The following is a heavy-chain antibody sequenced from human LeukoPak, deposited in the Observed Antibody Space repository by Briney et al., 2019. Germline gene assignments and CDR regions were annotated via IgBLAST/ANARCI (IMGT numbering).Heavy chain of an antibody. CDR3: ASSGQYYDILTGYHYQYYYYGMDV. CDR1: GFTFSSYW. D-gene: IGHD3-9*01. Sequence: GGSLRLSCAASGFTFSSYWMHWVRQAPGKGLVWVSRINSDGSSTSYADSVKGRFTISRDNAKNTLYLQMNSLRAEDTAVYYCASSGQYYDILTGYHYQYYYYGMDVWGQGTTVTVSS. J-gene: IGHJ6*02. V-gene: IGHV3-74*01. CDR2: INSDGSST.